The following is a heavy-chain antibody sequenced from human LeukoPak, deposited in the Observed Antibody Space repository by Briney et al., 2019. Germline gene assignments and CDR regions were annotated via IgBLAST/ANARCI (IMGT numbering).Heavy chain of an antibody. CDR1: GYSISSGYY. D-gene: IGHD2-15*01. CDR3: ARDQILGYCSGGSCPPDAFDI. CDR2: IYHSGST. V-gene: IGHV4-38-2*02. Sequence: PSETLSLTCTVSGYSISSGYYWGWIPQPPGKGLEWIGSIYHSGSTYYNPSLKSRVTISVDKSKTQFSLKLSSVNAADTAVYYCARDQILGYCSGGSCPPDAFDIWGQGTMVTVSS. J-gene: IGHJ3*02.